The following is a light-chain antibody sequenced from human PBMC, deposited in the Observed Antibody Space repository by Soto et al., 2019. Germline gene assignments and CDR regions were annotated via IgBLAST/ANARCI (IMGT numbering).Light chain of an antibody. J-gene: IGLJ1*01. CDR1: SSDVGGYDD. CDR3: SSQTSSSTL. CDR2: DVS. Sequence: QSALTQPASVSGSPGQSITISCTGTSSDVGGYDDVSWYQQHPGKAPKVMIYDVSNRPSGVSNRFSGSKSGNTASLTISGLQAEDEADYYCSSQTSSSTLFGTGTKLTVL. V-gene: IGLV2-14*01.